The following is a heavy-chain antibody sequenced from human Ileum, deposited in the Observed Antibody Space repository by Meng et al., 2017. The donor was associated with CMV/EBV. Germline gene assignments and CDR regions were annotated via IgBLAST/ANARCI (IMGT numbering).Heavy chain of an antibody. Sequence: VHRVKSGAEVKNPGALVKVSCKASGYTFTSYGISWVRQAPGQGLEWMGGIIPMFATVTYAQNFQGRVTITADEPTSTVYMELRSLKSDDTAIYYCARDRSRRATVPVAMDYWGQGTLVTVSS. D-gene: IGHD2-2*01. V-gene: IGHV1-69*13. J-gene: IGHJ4*02. CDR3: ARDRSRRATVPVAMDY. CDR1: GYTFTSYG. CDR2: IIPMFATV.